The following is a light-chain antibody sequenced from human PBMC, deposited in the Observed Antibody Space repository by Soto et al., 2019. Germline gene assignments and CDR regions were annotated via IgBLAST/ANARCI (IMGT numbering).Light chain of an antibody. CDR3: QQYGSSLSIT. V-gene: IGKV3-20*01. CDR2: GAS. J-gene: IGKJ5*01. CDR1: QSVSSSF. Sequence: EIVLTQSPGTLSLSPGERATLSCRASQSVSSSFLACYQQKPGQAPRLLIYGASSRATGTPDRFSGSGSGTDFTLTISRLEPEDFAVYYCQQYGSSLSITFGQGTRLEIK.